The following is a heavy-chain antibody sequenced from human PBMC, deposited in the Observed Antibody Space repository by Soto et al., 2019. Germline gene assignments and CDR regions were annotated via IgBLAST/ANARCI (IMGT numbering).Heavy chain of an antibody. CDR2: IIPIFGTA. Sequence: QVQLVQSGAEVKKPGSSVKVSCKASGGTFSSYAISWVRQAPGQGLEWMGGIIPIFGTANYAQKFQGRVTITADESTSTAYMEVSSLRSEDTAVYYCARVCVDCGDCYYGMDVWGQGTTVTVSS. CDR3: ARVCVDCGDCYYGMDV. D-gene: IGHD4-17*01. CDR1: GGTFSSYA. V-gene: IGHV1-69*12. J-gene: IGHJ6*02.